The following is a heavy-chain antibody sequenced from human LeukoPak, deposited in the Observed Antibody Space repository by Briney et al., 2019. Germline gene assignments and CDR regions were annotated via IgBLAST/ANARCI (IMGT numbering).Heavy chain of an antibody. V-gene: IGHV4-59*01. CDR3: ARRRNEYSSSWYEDYYYYYMDV. Sequence: SSETLSLTCTVSGDSITTYYWSWIRQPPGKGLEWIGYIFQSGTTKYNPSLKSRVTILSDVSKNQFSLNLTSVTAADTAVYYCARRRNEYSSSWYEDYYYYYMDVWGKGTTVTISS. CDR1: GDSITTYY. J-gene: IGHJ6*03. D-gene: IGHD6-13*01. CDR2: IFQSGTT.